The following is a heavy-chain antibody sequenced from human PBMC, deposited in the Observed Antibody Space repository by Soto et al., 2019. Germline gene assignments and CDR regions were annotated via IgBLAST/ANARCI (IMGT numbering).Heavy chain of an antibody. Sequence: ASVKVSCKASGYTFTSYYMHWVRQAPGQGLEWMGIINPSGGSTSYAQKFQGRVTMTRDTSTSTVYMELSGLRSEDTAVYYCARDHVFGLAYYGGNSEAFDIWGQGTMVTVSS. CDR2: INPSGGST. D-gene: IGHD4-17*01. CDR1: GYTFTSYY. CDR3: ARDHVFGLAYYGGNSEAFDI. J-gene: IGHJ3*02. V-gene: IGHV1-46*01.